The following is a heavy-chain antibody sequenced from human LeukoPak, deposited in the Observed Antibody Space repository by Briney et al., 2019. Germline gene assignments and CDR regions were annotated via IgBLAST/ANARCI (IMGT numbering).Heavy chain of an antibody. Sequence: SETLSLTCTVSGGSISTYYWSWIRQPPGKGLEWIGYIFYTGSTSYNPSLKSRVTMSLDASKNQFSLELNSVTPADTAVYYCARGGNYWPQWWFDPWGRGTLVSVSS. D-gene: IGHD1-26*01. CDR3: ARGGNYWPQWWFDP. CDR2: IFYTGST. CDR1: GGSISTYY. J-gene: IGHJ5*02. V-gene: IGHV4-59*01.